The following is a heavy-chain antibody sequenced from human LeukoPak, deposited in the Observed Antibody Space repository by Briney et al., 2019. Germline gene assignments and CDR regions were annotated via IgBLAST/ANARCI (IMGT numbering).Heavy chain of an antibody. J-gene: IGHJ4*02. V-gene: IGHV4-39*07. D-gene: IGHD5-18*01. CDR3: ARVRIQLWFRTIFDY. CDR1: GGSISSSSYY. Sequence: PSETLSLTCTVSGGSISSSSYYWGWIRQPPGKGLEWIGSIYYSGSTYYNPSLKSRVTISVDTSKNQFSLKLSSVTAADTAVYYCARVRIQLWFRTIFDYWGQGTLVTVSS. CDR2: IYYSGST.